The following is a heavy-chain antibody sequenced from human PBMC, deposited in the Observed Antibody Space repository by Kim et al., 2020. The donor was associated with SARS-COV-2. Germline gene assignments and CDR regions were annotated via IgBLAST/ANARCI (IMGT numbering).Heavy chain of an antibody. CDR1: GGSISSSSYY. CDR2: IYYSGST. Sequence: SETLSLTCTVSGGSISSSSYYWGWIRQPPGKGLEWIGSIYYSGSTYYNPSLKSRVTISVDTSKNQFSLKLSSVTAADTAVYYCARMGEVWFGELLYYFDYWGQGTLVTVSS. J-gene: IGHJ4*02. D-gene: IGHD3-10*01. CDR3: ARMGEVWFGELLYYFDY. V-gene: IGHV4-39*01.